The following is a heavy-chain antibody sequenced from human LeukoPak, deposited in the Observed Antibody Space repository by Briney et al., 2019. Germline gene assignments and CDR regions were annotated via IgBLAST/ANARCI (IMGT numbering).Heavy chain of an antibody. CDR3: ARKSGSSGYPFDY. V-gene: IGHV3-48*03. Sequence: PGGSLRLPCAASGFTFSSYEMNWVRQAPGKGLEWVSYISSSGSTIYYADSVKGRFTISRDNAKNSLYLQMNSLRAEDTAVYYCARKSGSSGYPFDYWGQGILVSVSS. CDR2: ISSSGSTI. CDR1: GFTFSSYE. D-gene: IGHD3-22*01. J-gene: IGHJ4*02.